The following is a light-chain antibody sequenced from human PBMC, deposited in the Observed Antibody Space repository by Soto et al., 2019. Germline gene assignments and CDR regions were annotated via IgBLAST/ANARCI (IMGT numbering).Light chain of an antibody. CDR2: KAS. Sequence: IRVTHSASTLSASAGDRVTIACRASQRFXSWFVWDQQKPGKAPKILIXKASGLESGVPSRFRGSGSGRGFTLTISSLQPDDVATYDCRQYNRYSPLTFGGGTKVDIK. V-gene: IGKV1-5*03. CDR1: QRFXSW. CDR3: RQYNRYSPLT. J-gene: IGKJ4*01.